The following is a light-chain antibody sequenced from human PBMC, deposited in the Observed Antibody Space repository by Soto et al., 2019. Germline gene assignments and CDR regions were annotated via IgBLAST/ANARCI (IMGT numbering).Light chain of an antibody. CDR1: QTVRNNY. CDR3: QQYGSSPGWT. J-gene: IGKJ1*01. Sequence: EFVLTQSPGTLSLSPGERATLSCRASQTVRNNYLAWYQQKPGQAPRLLIYDASSRATGIPDRFSGGGSGTDFTLTISRLEPEAFAVHYYQQYGSSPGWTFGQGTKVDIK. V-gene: IGKV3-20*01. CDR2: DAS.